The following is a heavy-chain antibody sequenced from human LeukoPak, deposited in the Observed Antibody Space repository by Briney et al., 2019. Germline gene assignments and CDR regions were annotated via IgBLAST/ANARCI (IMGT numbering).Heavy chain of an antibody. CDR3: ARTYYGSGSYYFSADYYYYYMDV. D-gene: IGHD3-10*01. Sequence: ASVKVSCKASGYTFTSYGINWVRQAPGQGLEWMGWISAYNGNTNYAQKLQGRVTMTTDTSTSTAYMELRSLRSDDTAVYYCARTYYGSGSYYFSADYYYYYMDVWGKGTTVTISS. V-gene: IGHV1-18*01. J-gene: IGHJ6*03. CDR1: GYTFTSYG. CDR2: ISAYNGNT.